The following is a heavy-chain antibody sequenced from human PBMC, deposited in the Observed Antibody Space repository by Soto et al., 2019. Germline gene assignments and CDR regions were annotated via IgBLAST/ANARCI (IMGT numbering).Heavy chain of an antibody. V-gene: IGHV1-3*01. CDR1: GYTFTSYA. J-gene: IGHJ4*02. Sequence: QVQLVQSGAEVKKPGASVKVSCKASGYTFTSYAMHWVRQAPGQRLEWMGWINAGNGNTKYSQKFQGRVTITRDTSASTAYMELSSLRSEDTAVYYCALSGSYLGYFDYWGQGTLVTVSS. CDR2: INAGNGNT. D-gene: IGHD1-26*01. CDR3: ALSGSYLGYFDY.